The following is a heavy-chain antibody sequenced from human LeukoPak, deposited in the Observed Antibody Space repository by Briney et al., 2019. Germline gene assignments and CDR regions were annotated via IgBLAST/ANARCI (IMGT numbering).Heavy chain of an antibody. V-gene: IGHV3-74*01. CDR3: AKHAVYGSGSVDY. CDR1: GFTFSNYW. J-gene: IGHJ4*02. CDR2: IKPDGSGT. Sequence: GGSLRLSCAASGFTFSNYWMHWVRQAPGKGLVWVSRIKPDGSGTSYVDSVKGRFTISRDNAKSTLYLQMNSLGAEDTAVYYCAKHAVYGSGSVDYWGQGALVTVSS. D-gene: IGHD3-10*01.